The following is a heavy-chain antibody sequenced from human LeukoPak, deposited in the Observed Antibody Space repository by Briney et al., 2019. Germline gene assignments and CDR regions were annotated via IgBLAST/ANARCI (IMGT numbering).Heavy chain of an antibody. CDR3: ARDRAGALNWVALDR. Sequence: GGSLSLSCVASGFTVSNDYMAWVRQHPGKGLEWVSLIYADGTTFYTDSVKGRFTMSRDNLKNTLYLQMNSLRPEDTALYYCARDRAGALNWVALDRWGQGTLVTVSP. D-gene: IGHD7-27*01. J-gene: IGHJ5*02. V-gene: IGHV3-53*05. CDR2: IYADGTT. CDR1: GFTVSNDY.